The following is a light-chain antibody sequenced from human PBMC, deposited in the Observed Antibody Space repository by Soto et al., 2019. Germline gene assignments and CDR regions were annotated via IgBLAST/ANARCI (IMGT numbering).Light chain of an antibody. V-gene: IGKV3-20*01. Sequence: ESVLTQSPATLSVSPGERATLSCRASQSVSSNLAWYQQKPGQAPRLLIYAASSRVTGIPDRFSGGGSGTDFTLTISRLEPEDFAVYYCQQYGSSGTFGQGTKVDIK. CDR2: AAS. CDR1: QSVSSN. CDR3: QQYGSSGT. J-gene: IGKJ1*01.